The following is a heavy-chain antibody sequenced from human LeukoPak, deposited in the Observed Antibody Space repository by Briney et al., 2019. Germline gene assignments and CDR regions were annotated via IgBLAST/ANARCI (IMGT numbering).Heavy chain of an antibody. CDR3: ARLYSSSVNF. D-gene: IGHD6-13*01. J-gene: IGHJ4*02. CDR1: GFTFSSYA. CDR2: ISGSGGST. Sequence: GGSLRLSCAASGFTFSSYAMSWVRQAPGKGLEWVSAISGSGGSTYYADSVKGRFTISRDNAKNSLYLQMNSPRADDTAVYYCARLYSSSVNFWGQGTMVTVSS. V-gene: IGHV3-23*01.